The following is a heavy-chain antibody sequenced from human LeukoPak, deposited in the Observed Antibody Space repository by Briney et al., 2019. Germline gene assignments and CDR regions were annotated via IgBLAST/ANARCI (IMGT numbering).Heavy chain of an antibody. D-gene: IGHD2/OR15-2a*01. CDR3: AREGPRGNSQFDY. J-gene: IGHJ4*02. CDR2: IWYDGSNK. V-gene: IGHV3-33*01. Sequence: GRSLRLSCAASGFTFSNYGMHWVRQAPGKGLEWVALIWYDGSNKYYTDSVKGRLTISRDNSKNTLYLQMNSLRAEDTAVYYCAREGPRGNSQFDYWGQGTLVTVSS. CDR1: GFTFSNYG.